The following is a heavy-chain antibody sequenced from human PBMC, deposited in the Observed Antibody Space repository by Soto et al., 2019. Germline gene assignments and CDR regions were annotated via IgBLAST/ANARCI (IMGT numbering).Heavy chain of an antibody. J-gene: IGHJ6*02. V-gene: IGHV5-51*01. CDR2: IYPGDSDT. Sequence: GESLKISCKGSGYSFTSYWIGWVRQMPGKGLDWMGIIYPGDSDTRYSPSFQGQVTISADKSISTAYLQWSSLKASDTAMYYCARRLPRSNYYYGMDVWGQGTTVTVSS. CDR3: ARRLPRSNYYYGMDV. D-gene: IGHD3-16*01. CDR1: GYSFTSYW.